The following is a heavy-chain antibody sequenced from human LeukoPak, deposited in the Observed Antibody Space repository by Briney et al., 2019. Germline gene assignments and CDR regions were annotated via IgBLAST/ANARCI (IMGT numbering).Heavy chain of an antibody. Sequence: GGSLRLSCAASGFNFEDYTMHWVRQTPGKGLEWVSLINWDGGSTYYADSVKGRFAISRDNNKNSLYLQMTSLRTEDTALYYCTKGSNTWPSLFDYWGQGALVTVSS. V-gene: IGHV3-43*01. D-gene: IGHD2-2*02. J-gene: IGHJ4*02. CDR2: INWDGGST. CDR3: TKGSNTWPSLFDY. CDR1: GFNFEDYT.